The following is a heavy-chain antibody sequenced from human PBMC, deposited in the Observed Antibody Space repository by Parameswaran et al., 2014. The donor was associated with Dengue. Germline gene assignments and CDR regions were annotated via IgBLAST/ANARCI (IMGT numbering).Heavy chain of an antibody. D-gene: IGHD5-18*01. J-gene: IGHJ3*02. CDR3: ARSRIQLWFEAFDI. CDR2: ISYDGSNK. Sequence: WIRQPPGKGLEWVAVISYDGSNKYYADSVKGRFTISRDNSKNTLYLQMNSLRAEDTAVYYCARSRIQLWFEAFDIWGQGTMVTVSS. V-gene: IGHV3-30-3*01.